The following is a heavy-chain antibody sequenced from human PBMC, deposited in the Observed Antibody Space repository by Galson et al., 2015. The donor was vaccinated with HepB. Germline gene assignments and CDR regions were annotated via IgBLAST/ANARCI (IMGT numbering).Heavy chain of an antibody. CDR3: ECVSETSAFDF. CDR2: VSGSGDRT. CDR1: GFTFKNYA. D-gene: IGHD5/OR15-5a*01. Sequence: SLRLSCATSGFTFKNYAMRWVRQPPGKGLEWVSSVSGSGDRTYYADSVKGRFTISRDNSKNTLYLQMSSLRADDTAIYYCECVSETSAFDFWGQGTVVTVSS. V-gene: IGHV3-23*01. J-gene: IGHJ3*01.